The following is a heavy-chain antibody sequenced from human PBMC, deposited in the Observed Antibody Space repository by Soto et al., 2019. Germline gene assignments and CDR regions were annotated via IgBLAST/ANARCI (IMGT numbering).Heavy chain of an antibody. CDR3: ARDKDCGAYAEFDY. D-gene: IGHD4-17*01. Sequence: PGGSLRLSCAASGFTFSSYSMNWVRQAPGKGLEWVSSISSSSSYIYYADSVKGRFTISRDNAKNSLYLQMNSLRAEDTAVYYYARDKDCGAYAEFDYGAREPLVTVSS. J-gene: IGHJ4*02. CDR2: ISSSSSYI. V-gene: IGHV3-21*01. CDR1: GFTFSSYS.